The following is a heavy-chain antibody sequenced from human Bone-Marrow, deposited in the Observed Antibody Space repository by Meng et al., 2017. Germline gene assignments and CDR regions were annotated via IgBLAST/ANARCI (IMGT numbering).Heavy chain of an antibody. CDR1: GFTFSSYA. CDR2: ISYDGSNK. Sequence: QGRLVESVGGVVQPGRSLGLSCAASGFTFSSYAMHWVRQAPGKGLEWVAVISYDGSNKYYADSVKGRFTISRDNSKNSLYLQMNSLRAEDTAVYYCARVHFDYWGQGTLVTVSS. J-gene: IGHJ4*02. CDR3: ARVHFDY. V-gene: IGHV3-30*01.